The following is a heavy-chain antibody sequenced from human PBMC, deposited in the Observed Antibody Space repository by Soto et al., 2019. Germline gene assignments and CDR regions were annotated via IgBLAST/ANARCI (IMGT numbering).Heavy chain of an antibody. CDR3: ARGGGIMVRGVIRYSDYYYYGMDV. CDR1: GGSFSGYY. J-gene: IGHJ6*02. CDR2: INHSGST. D-gene: IGHD3-10*01. Sequence: GTLTLTCAVYGGSFSGYYWSWIRQPPGKGLEWIGEINHSGSTNYNPSLKSRVAISVDTSKNQFSLKLSSVTAADTAVYYCARGGGIMVRGVIRYSDYYYYGMDVWGQGTTVTVSS. V-gene: IGHV4-34*01.